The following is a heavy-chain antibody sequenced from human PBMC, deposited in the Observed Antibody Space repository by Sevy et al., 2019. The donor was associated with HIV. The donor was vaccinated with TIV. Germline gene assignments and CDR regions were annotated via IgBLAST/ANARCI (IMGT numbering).Heavy chain of an antibody. CDR1: GINFRNSI. J-gene: IGHJ3*02. Sequence: GGSLRLSCSASGINFRNSIFHWVRQAPGKGLEWVALMSFDGSIQYFGDSEMGRLTISRDDSTNTFYLQVNSLRVEDTAVYYCAREGETSGHAGAFDIWGQGTMVTVSS. CDR3: AREGETSGHAGAFDI. CDR2: MSFDGSIQ. V-gene: IGHV3-30*04. D-gene: IGHD1-26*01.